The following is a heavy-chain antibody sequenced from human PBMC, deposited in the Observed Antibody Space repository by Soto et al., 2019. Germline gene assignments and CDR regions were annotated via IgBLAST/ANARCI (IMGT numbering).Heavy chain of an antibody. CDR2: ISSSSSYI. V-gene: IGHV3-21*01. Sequence: GGSLRLSCAASGFTFSSYSMNWVRQAPGKGLEWVSSISSSSSYIYYADSVKGRFTISRDNAKNSLYLQMNSLRAEDTAVYYCARDRGYCSGGSCYSGTKSNWGQGTLVTVSS. CDR3: ARDRGYCSGGSCYSGTKSN. J-gene: IGHJ4*02. D-gene: IGHD2-15*01. CDR1: GFTFSSYS.